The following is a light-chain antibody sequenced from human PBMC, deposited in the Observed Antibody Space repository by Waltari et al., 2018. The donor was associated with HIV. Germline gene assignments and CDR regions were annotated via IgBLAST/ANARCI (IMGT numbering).Light chain of an antibody. J-gene: IGLJ1*01. V-gene: IGLV1-47*01. CDR2: KNI. CDR1: SSNFGNDN. CDR3: VGWDASLSAYV. Sequence: QSVLTQPPSASGTPGQRVTISCSGSSSNFGNDNVYWYQQLPGTTPTLLIYKNIQRPSGVPDRFAVSKSGTSAYLAISGLRSEDEADYYCVGWDASLSAYVFGAGTKVTVL.